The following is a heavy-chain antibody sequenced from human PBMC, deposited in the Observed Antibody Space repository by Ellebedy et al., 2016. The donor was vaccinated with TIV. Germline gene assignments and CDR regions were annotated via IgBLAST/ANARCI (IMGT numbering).Heavy chain of an antibody. CDR2: ITYDGTYK. V-gene: IGHV3-30*04. Sequence: GESLKISCIGPGFPFSKYAMHSVRQAPGKGLEWVADITYDGTYKFYGDSVKGRFTISRDNSNNTLYLQMNSLRTEDAAVYYCARDSSDYGDVTVVAHWGQGTLVTVSS. D-gene: IGHD4/OR15-4a*01. CDR1: GFPFSKYA. J-gene: IGHJ4*02. CDR3: ARDSSDYGDVTVVAH.